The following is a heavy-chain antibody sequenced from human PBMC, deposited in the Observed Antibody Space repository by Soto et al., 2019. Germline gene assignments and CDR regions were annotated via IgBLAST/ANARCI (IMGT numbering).Heavy chain of an antibody. CDR3: ARLGGYYQAFDS. CDR2: IYYTGTT. J-gene: IGHJ4*01. D-gene: IGHD3-22*01. V-gene: IGHV4-59*08. CDR1: NTRICDFY. Sequence: SETLCLTCNVSNTRICDFYWSWFRQPPGQGLEWVGYIYYTGTTTYNPSLRSRVDISIDASKSQFSLDLRSVTAADTAVYYCARLGGYYQAFDSWGHGALVTVSS.